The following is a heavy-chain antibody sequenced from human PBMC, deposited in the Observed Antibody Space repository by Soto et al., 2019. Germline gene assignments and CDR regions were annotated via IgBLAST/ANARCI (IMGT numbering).Heavy chain of an antibody. V-gene: IGHV4-30-4*01. Sequence: SETLSITCTVSGGSISSGDYYWSWIRQPPGKGLEWIGYIYYSGSTYYNPSLKSRVTISVDTSKNQFSLKLSSVTAADTAVYYCARGYSSGWYGYWGQGTLVTVSS. CDR3: ARGYSSGWYGY. CDR2: IYYSGST. CDR1: GGSISSGDYY. D-gene: IGHD6-19*01. J-gene: IGHJ4*02.